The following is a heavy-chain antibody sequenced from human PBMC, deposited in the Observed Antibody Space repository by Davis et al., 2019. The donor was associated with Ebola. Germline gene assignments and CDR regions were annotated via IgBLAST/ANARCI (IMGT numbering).Heavy chain of an antibody. CDR1: GYTFTGYY. D-gene: IGHD1-7*01. CDR2: INPNNGGT. J-gene: IGHJ6*02. Sequence: ASVKVSCKASGYTFTGYYMHWVRQAPGQGLEWMGWINPNNGGTNYAQKFQGWVTMTRDTSISTAYMELSRLRSDDTAVYYCARGRLTETTMNYYYGMDVWGQGTTVTVSS. CDR3: ARGRLTETTMNYYYGMDV. V-gene: IGHV1-2*04.